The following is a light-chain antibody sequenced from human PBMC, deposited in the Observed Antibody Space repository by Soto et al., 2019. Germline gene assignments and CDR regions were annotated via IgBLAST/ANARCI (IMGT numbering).Light chain of an antibody. CDR2: EVS. CDR3: SSYTSSPTVI. V-gene: IGLV2-14*01. Sequence: QSVLTQPASVSGSPGQSITISCTGTSGDVGGYNYVSWYQQHPGKAPKLMIYEVSNRPSGVSHRFSGSKSGNTASLTISGLRAEDEADYYCSSYTSSPTVIFGGGTKVTVL. J-gene: IGLJ2*01. CDR1: SGDVGGYNY.